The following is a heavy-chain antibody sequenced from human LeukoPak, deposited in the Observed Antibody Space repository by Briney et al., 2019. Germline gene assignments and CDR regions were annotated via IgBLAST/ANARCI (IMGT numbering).Heavy chain of an antibody. CDR2: ISSSSSYI. Sequence: PGGSLRLSCAASGFAFNSYNMNWVRQAPGKGLEWVSSISSSSSYIYYADSVKGRFTISRDNAKNSLYLQMNSLRAEDTAVYYCAKPGSSDIVLVPATIPYYYYYYYMDVWGKGTTVTVSS. V-gene: IGHV3-21*04. CDR1: GFAFNSYN. J-gene: IGHJ6*03. D-gene: IGHD2-2*01. CDR3: AKPGSSDIVLVPATIPYYYYYYYMDV.